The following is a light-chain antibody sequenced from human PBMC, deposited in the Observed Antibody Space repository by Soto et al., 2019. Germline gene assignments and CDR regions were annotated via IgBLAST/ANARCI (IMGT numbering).Light chain of an antibody. CDR2: EVS. J-gene: IGLJ3*02. Sequence: QSALTQPPSASGSPGQSVTISCVGTSSDIGLYNYVSWYQHHPGKAPKLIIYEVSKRPSGVPDRFSVSKSGNTAYLTVSGLKAEDEDEYYCSSYAGDISIDVFGGGTKVTVL. V-gene: IGLV2-8*01. CDR1: SSDIGLYNY. CDR3: SSYAGDISIDV.